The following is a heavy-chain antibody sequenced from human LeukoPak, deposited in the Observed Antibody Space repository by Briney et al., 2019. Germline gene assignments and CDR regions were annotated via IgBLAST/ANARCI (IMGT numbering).Heavy chain of an antibody. J-gene: IGHJ4*02. D-gene: IGHD5-18*01. CDR1: GGSISSSSYY. CDR3: ARDQAIETATDY. CDR2: IYYSGST. V-gene: IGHV4-39*07. Sequence: PSETLSLTCTVSGGSISSSSYYWGWIRQPPGKGLEWIVSIYYSGSTYYNPSLKSRVTISVDTSKNQFSLKLSSVTAADTAVYYCARDQAIETATDYWGQGTLVTVSS.